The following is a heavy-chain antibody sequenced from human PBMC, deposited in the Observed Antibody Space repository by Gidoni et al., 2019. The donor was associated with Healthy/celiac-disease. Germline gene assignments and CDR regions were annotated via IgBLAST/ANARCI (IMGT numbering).Heavy chain of an antibody. CDR2: INAGNGNT. J-gene: IGHJ5*02. CDR1: VYTFTSYA. D-gene: IGHD3-3*01. V-gene: IGHV1-3*01. Sequence: QVQLVQSGAEVKKPGASVKVSCKASVYTFTSYAMHWVRQAPGQRLEWMGWINAGNGNTKYSQKFQGRVTITRDTSASTAYMELSSLRSEDTAVYYCARGPLRFLEWLLHQTWGQGTLVTVSS. CDR3: ARGPLRFLEWLLHQT.